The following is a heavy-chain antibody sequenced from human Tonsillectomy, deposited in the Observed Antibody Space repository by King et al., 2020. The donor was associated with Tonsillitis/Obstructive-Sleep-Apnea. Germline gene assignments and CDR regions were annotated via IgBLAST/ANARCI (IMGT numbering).Heavy chain of an antibody. CDR3: ARALLAIVVVPAAHSGWFDP. CDR1: GYTFTDYY. D-gene: IGHD2-2*01. J-gene: IGHJ5*02. CDR2: INPNSGGT. Sequence: VQLVESGAEVKKPGASVKVSCKASGYTFTDYYMHWVRQAPGQGLEWMGRINPNSGGTNYAQKFQGRVTMTRDTSISKAYMELSRLRSDDTAVYYCARALLAIVVVPAAHSGWFDPWGQGTLVTVSS. V-gene: IGHV1-2*06.